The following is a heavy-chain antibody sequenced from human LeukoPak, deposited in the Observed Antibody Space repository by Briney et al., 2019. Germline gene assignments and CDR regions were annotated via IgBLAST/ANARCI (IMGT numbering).Heavy chain of an antibody. V-gene: IGHV3-23*01. CDR1: GFTFSSYA. D-gene: IGHD2-2*03. CDR2: ISGSGGGT. CDR3: AKATYGYCSSPSCYYFDY. Sequence: PGGSLRLSCAASGFTFSSYAMTWVRRAPGKGLEWVSAISGSGGGTYYADSVKGRFSISRDNSKNALYLQMNSLRAEDTAVYYCAKATYGYCSSPSCYYFDYWGQGTLVTVSS. J-gene: IGHJ4*02.